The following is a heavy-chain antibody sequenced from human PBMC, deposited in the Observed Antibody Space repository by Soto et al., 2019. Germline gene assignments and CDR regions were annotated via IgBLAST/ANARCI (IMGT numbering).Heavy chain of an antibody. V-gene: IGHV4-31*03. CDR1: GGCISSGGYY. Sequence: PSETLSLTCTVSGGCISSGGYYWSWIRHHPGKGLEWIGYIYYSGSTYYNPSLKSRVTISVDTSKNQFSLKLSSVTAADTAVYYCARDTPFGNCSGGSCYGGDAFDIWGQGTMVTVSS. J-gene: IGHJ3*02. CDR3: ARDTPFGNCSGGSCYGGDAFDI. D-gene: IGHD2-15*01. CDR2: IYYSGST.